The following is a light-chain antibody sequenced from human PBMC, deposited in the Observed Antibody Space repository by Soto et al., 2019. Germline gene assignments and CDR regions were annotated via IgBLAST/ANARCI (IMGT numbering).Light chain of an antibody. V-gene: IGLV1-40*01. CDR2: GNT. Sequence: QAVVTQPPSVSGAPGQRVTISCTGSSSNIGAGYDVQWYQQLPGTAPKLLIHGNTNRPSGVSDRFSGSKSGTSASLAITGLQAEDEAHYYCQSYDTSLRGSLFGGGTKVTVL. J-gene: IGLJ2*01. CDR1: SSNIGAGYD. CDR3: QSYDTSLRGSL.